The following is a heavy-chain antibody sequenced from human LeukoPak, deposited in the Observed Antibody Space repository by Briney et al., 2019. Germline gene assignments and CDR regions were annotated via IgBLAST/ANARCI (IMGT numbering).Heavy chain of an antibody. CDR2: IKADGYEK. V-gene: IGHV3-7*01. D-gene: IGHD2-15*01. CDR3: ARDSYSGGIDY. CDR1: EFTFSTYW. Sequence: GGSLRLSCVASEFTFSTYWMRWVRQAPGKGLEWVANIKADGYEKYYVDSVKGRFTISRDNAKNSLYLQMNSLGGEDTAVYYCARDSYSGGIDYWGQGTLVTVSS. J-gene: IGHJ4*02.